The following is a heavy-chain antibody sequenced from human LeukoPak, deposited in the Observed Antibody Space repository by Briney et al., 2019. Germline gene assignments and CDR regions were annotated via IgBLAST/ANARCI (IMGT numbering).Heavy chain of an antibody. V-gene: IGHV3-53*01. CDR2: IYSGGST. CDR1: GFTVSSDY. Sequence: GGSLRLSCAASGFTVSSDYMSWVRQAPGKGLEWVSVIYSGGSTYYADSVKGRFTISRDDSTNTLYLQMNNLRAEDTAVYYCASEPWAGTRNIWGQGTMVTVSS. CDR3: ASEPWAGTRNI. D-gene: IGHD3-10*01. J-gene: IGHJ3*02.